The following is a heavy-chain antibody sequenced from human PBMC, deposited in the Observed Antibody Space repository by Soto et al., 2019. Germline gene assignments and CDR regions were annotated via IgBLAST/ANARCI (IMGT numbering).Heavy chain of an antibody. J-gene: IGHJ4*02. CDR3: ARSSRYQYDSSEGNFDY. CDR1: GVSISSNNW. V-gene: IGHV4-4*02. Sequence: QVQLQESGPGLVKPSGTLSLTCAVSGVSISSNNWWSWVRQPPGKGLEWIGEMYHTGSTNYNPSLKSRVNISVDKSYNHFSLELNSVTAADTAVYDCARSSRYQYDSSEGNFDYWGQGTLVTVSS. CDR2: MYHTGST. D-gene: IGHD3-22*01.